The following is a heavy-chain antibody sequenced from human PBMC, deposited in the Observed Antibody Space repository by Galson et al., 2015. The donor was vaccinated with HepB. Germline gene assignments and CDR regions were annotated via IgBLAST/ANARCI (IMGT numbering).Heavy chain of an antibody. CDR2: LSGSGGST. CDR3: ASSPTRN. V-gene: IGHV3-23*01. J-gene: IGHJ4*02. CDR1: GFTLTSYA. Sequence: SLRLSCAASGFTLTSYAMNWVRQAPGKGLEWVSALSGSGGSTYYADSVEGRFTISRDNSKNTLYLQMNSLRADDTAVYYCASSPTRNWGQGTLVTVSS.